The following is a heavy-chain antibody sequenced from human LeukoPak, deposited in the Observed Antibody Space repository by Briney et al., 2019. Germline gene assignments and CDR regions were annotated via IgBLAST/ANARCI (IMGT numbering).Heavy chain of an antibody. CDR1: GFTFSSYA. CDR2: ISGSGGST. V-gene: IGHV3-23*01. Sequence: PGGSLRLSCAASGFTFSSYAMSWVRQAPGKGLEWVSAISGSGGSTYYADSVKGRFTISRDNSKNTLYLQMNSLRAEDTAVYYCAKTFVEMTTIYYYYYMDVWGKGTTVTVSS. D-gene: IGHD5-24*01. CDR3: AKTFVEMTTIYYYYYMDV. J-gene: IGHJ6*03.